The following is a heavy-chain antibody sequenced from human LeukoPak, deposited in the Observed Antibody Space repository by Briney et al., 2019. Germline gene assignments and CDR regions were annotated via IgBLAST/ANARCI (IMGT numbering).Heavy chain of an antibody. CDR3: AINYGDWGAFDY. D-gene: IGHD4-17*01. Sequence: ASVKVSCKASGYTFTSYGISWVRQAPGQGLEWMGWISAYNGNTNYAQKLQGRVTMTTDTSTSTAYMELRSLRCDDTAVYYCAINYGDWGAFDYWGQGTLVTVSS. CDR1: GYTFTSYG. V-gene: IGHV1-18*01. J-gene: IGHJ4*02. CDR2: ISAYNGNT.